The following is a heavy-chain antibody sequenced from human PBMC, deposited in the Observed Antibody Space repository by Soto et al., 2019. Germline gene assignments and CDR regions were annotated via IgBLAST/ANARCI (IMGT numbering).Heavy chain of an antibody. J-gene: IGHJ3*02. D-gene: IGHD4-17*01. V-gene: IGHV5-51*01. CDR2: IYPGDSDT. Sequence: PGESLKSSFEGSGYSVSRHWSSWLRQKPGKGLEWMGIIYPGDSDTKYSPSFRGQVTISADKSISTAYLQWSSLKASDTAMYYCARHMTVTKTVGAFDIWGQGTMVTVSS. CDR3: ARHMTVTKTVGAFDI. CDR1: GYSVSRHW.